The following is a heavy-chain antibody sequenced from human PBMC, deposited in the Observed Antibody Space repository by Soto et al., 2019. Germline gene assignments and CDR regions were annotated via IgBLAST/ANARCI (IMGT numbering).Heavy chain of an antibody. CDR1: GGSISSGGYY. CDR2: IYYSGST. J-gene: IGHJ4*02. D-gene: IGHD3-22*01. V-gene: IGHV4-31*03. CDR3: ARGYDSRAAAPLDY. Sequence: QVQLQESGPGLVKPSQTLSLTCTVSGGSISSGGYYWSWIRQHPGKGLEWIGYIYYSGSTYYNPSLKSRVTISVDTSKNHFSLKLSSVTAADTAVYYCARGYDSRAAAPLDYWGQGILVTVSS.